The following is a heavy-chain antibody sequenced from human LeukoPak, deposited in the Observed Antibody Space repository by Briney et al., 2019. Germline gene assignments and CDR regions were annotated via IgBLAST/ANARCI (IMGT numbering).Heavy chain of an antibody. V-gene: IGHV3-33*01. Sequence: YYGDSVKGRFTISRDNSKNTLYLQMNSLRAEDTAVYYCARDLTAMVRGVAADYWGQGTLVTVPS. CDR3: ARDLTAMVRGVAADY. D-gene: IGHD3-10*01. J-gene: IGHJ4*02.